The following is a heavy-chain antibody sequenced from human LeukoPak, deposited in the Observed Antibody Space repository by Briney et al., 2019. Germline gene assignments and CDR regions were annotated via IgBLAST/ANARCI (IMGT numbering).Heavy chain of an antibody. D-gene: IGHD4-17*01. CDR1: GYTFTGYY. CDR2: INPNSGGT. J-gene: IGHJ4*02. CDR3: ARVVNDYGDYVLGFVY. Sequence: ASVKVSCKASGYTFTGYYMHWVRQAPGQGLEWMGWINPNSGGTNYAQKFQGRVTMTRDTSISTAYMELSRLRSDGTAVYYCARVVNDYGDYVLGFVYWGQGTLVTVSS. V-gene: IGHV1-2*02.